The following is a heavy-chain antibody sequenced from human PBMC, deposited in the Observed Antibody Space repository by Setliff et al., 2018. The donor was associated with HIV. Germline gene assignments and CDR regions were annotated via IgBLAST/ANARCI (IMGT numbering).Heavy chain of an antibody. D-gene: IGHD4-4*01. CDR2: IKYDESSE. CDR3: AKDGDYRNGDYHAFYI. V-gene: IGHV3-30*02. Sequence: GGSLRLSCAASGFTFSVHGMHWVRQAPGKGLEWVAFIKYDESSEYYADSVKGRVSISRDNYKNTVGLHMNSLRTEETAGDYCAKDGDYRNGDYHAFYIWGLGTMGTVSS. J-gene: IGHJ3*02. CDR1: GFTFSVHG.